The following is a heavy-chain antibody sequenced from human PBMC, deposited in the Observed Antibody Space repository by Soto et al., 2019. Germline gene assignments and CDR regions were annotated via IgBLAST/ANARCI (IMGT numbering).Heavy chain of an antibody. CDR2: INSDGSST. Sequence: EVQLVESGGGLVQPGGSLRLSCAASGVTFSSYWMHWVRQAPGKGLVWVSRINSDGSSTSYADSVKGRFTISRDNAKNTLYLQMNSLRAEDTAVYYCAREEAAPQDIVPAGYFDYWGQGTLATVSS. J-gene: IGHJ4*02. CDR3: AREEAAPQDIVPAGYFDY. V-gene: IGHV3-74*01. D-gene: IGHD5-12*01. CDR1: GVTFSSYW.